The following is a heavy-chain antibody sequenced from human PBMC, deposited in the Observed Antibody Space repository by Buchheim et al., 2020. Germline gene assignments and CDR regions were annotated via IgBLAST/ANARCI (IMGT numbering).Heavy chain of an antibody. J-gene: IGHJ1*01. CDR1: GFSFSDYY. V-gene: IGHV3-11*01. D-gene: IGHD2/OR15-2a*01. CDR2: ISSSGSII. Sequence: QVQVVESGGDLVKPGGSLRLSCTASGFSFSDYYMSWIRQAPGRGLEYVSHISSSGSIIYYAESVKGRFSISRDNAKNSLYLQMDSLRAEDTALYYCAGTEYYQDRPIQHWGQGTL. CDR3: AGTEYYQDRPIQH.